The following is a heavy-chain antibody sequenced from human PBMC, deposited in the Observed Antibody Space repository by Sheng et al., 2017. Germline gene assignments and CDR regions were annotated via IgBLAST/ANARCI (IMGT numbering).Heavy chain of an antibody. CDR1: GGSFSGYY. CDR3: ARGVYLAPLTTVTPYGMDV. V-gene: IGHV4-34*01. D-gene: IGHD4-4*01. CDR2: INHSGST. Sequence: QVQLQQWGAGLLKPSETLSLTCAVYGGSFSGYYWSWIRQPPGKGLEWIGEINHSGSTNYNPSLKSRVTISVDTSKNQFSLKLSSVTAADTAVYYCARGVYLAPLTTVTPYGMDVWGQGTMVTVSS. J-gene: IGHJ6*02.